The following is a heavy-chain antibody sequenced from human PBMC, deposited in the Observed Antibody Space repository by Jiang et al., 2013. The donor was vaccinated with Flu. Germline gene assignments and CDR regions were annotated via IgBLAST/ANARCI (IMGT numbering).Heavy chain of an antibody. V-gene: IGHV1-3*01. Sequence: RVTITRDTSASTAYMELSSLRFEDTAVYYCARIVGAGQGYFDLWGRGTLVTVSS. CDR3: ARIVGAGQGYFDL. J-gene: IGHJ2*01. D-gene: IGHD1-26*01.